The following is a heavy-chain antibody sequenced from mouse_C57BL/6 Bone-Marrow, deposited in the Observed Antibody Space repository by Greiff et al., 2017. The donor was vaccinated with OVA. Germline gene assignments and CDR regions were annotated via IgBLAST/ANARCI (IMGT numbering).Heavy chain of an antibody. CDR1: GYTFTDYY. V-gene: IGHV1-19*01. Sequence: EVQLQQSGPVLVKPGASVKMSCKASGYTFTDYYMNWVKQSHGKSLEWIGVINPYNGGTSYNQKFKGKATLTVDKSSSTAYMELNSLTSEDSAVYYCARYGYDWAYWGQGTLVTVSA. D-gene: IGHD2-2*01. CDR3: ARYGYDWAY. CDR2: INPYNGGT. J-gene: IGHJ3*01.